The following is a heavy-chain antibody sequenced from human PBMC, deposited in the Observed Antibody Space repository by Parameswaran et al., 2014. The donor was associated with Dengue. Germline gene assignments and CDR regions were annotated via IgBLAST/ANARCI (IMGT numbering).Heavy chain of an antibody. Sequence: RWIRQPSGKGLEWIGEINHSGSTNYNPSLKSRVTISVDTSKNQFSLKLSSVTAADTAVYYCARVGRVPAARGLDYWGQGTLVTVSS. CDR2: INHSGST. CDR3: ARVGRVPAARGLDY. V-gene: IGHV4-34*01. J-gene: IGHJ4*02. D-gene: IGHD2-2*01.